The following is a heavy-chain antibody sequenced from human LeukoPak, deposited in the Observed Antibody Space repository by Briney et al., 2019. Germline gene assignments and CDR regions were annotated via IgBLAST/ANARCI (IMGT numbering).Heavy chain of an antibody. J-gene: IGHJ3*02. CDR1: GASVDYYY. Sequence: PSETLSLTCTGSGASVDYYYWGWVRQPPGKGLEWIGYIYTSGGTNYNPSLKSRVPISVDTFKNQFSPNRRSWKADNTAVYHCARRHTYDRLDIWGQGTMVTVSS. V-gene: IGHV4-4*09. CDR2: IYTSGGT. D-gene: IGHD3-22*01. CDR3: ARRHTYDRLDI.